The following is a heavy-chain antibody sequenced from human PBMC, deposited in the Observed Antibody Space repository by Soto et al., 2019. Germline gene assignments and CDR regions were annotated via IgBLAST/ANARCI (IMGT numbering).Heavy chain of an antibody. Sequence: EVRLLESGGGLVQPGESLRLSCAASGFSFSSYGMSWVRQAPGKGLEWIFGITGSGGSTYYADSVKGRFSISRDISKSTLYLQMNSLRVEDTAIYYCAKLRGSTYGSEDYWGQGTLVTVSS. CDR2: ITGSGGST. J-gene: IGHJ4*02. D-gene: IGHD3-10*01. CDR3: AKLRGSTYGSEDY. V-gene: IGHV3-23*01. CDR1: GFSFSSYG.